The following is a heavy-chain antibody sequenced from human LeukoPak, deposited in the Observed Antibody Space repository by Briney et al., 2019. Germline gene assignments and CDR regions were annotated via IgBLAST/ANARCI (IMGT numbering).Heavy chain of an antibody. D-gene: IGHD6-13*01. CDR2: ISSSSSTI. CDR1: GFTFSAST. V-gene: IGHV3-48*01. CDR3: ARIHSSSWYGESGYGMDV. Sequence: GGSLRLSCAASGFTFSASTMAWVRQAPGKGLEWVSYISSSSSTIYYADSVKGRFTISRDNAKNSLYLQMNSLRAEDTAVYYCARIHSSSWYGESGYGMDVWGQGTTVTVSS. J-gene: IGHJ6*02.